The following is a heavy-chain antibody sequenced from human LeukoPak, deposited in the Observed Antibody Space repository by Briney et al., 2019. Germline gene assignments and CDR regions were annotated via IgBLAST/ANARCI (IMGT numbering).Heavy chain of an antibody. J-gene: IGHJ1*01. D-gene: IGHD3-22*01. CDR1: GFSFSNYW. V-gene: IGHV3-7*01. CDR3: ATSDDSSGSD. Sequence: GGSLRLSCAASGFSFSNYWMSWVRQAPGKGLQWVANINEDGSVEHHVESVKGRFTISRDNAKNSVYLQMNSLRAEDTAIYYCATSDDSSGSDWGQGTLVTVSS. CDR2: INEDGSVE.